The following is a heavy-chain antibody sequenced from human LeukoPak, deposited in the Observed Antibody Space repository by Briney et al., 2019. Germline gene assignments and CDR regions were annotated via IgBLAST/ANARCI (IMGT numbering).Heavy chain of an antibody. CDR1: GGTFSGYA. CDR3: ARGDYGSSFGNYFYYMDD. J-gene: IGHJ6*03. CDR2: IITVSGTT. Sequence: SVKVSCKASGGTFSGYAITWVRQAPGQGLEWMGGIITVSGTTYYAQYFQARVTITADESTSTAYMELSSLRSEDTAVYYCARGDYGSSFGNYFYYMDDWGTGTTVTVSS. V-gene: IGHV1-69*13. D-gene: IGHD4-17*01.